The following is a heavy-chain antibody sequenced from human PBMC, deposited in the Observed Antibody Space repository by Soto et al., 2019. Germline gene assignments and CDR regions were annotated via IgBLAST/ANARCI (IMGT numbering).Heavy chain of an antibody. Sequence: GGSLRLSCAASGFTFSSYAMHWVRQAPGKGLEWVAVISYDGSNKYYADSVKGRFTISRDNSKNTLYLQMNSLRAEDTAVYYCARVYGDYGGFFEYWGQGTQVTVSS. D-gene: IGHD4-17*01. CDR2: ISYDGSNK. CDR1: GFTFSSYA. V-gene: IGHV3-30-3*01. CDR3: ARVYGDYGGFFEY. J-gene: IGHJ4*02.